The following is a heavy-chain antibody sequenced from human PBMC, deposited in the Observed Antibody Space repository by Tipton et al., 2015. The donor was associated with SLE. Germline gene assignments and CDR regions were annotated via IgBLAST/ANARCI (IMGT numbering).Heavy chain of an antibody. D-gene: IGHD6-13*01. Sequence: TLSLTCTVSGYSISSGYYWGWIRQPPGKGLEWIGSIYHSGSTYYNPSLKSRVTISVDTSKNQFSLKLSSVTAADTAVYYCAREGGSSSPFDYWGQGTLVTVSS. CDR2: IYHSGST. V-gene: IGHV4-38-2*02. CDR3: AREGGSSSPFDY. CDR1: GYSISSGYY. J-gene: IGHJ4*02.